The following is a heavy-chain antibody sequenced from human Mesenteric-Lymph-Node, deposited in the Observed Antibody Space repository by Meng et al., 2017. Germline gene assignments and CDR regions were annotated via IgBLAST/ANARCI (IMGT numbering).Heavy chain of an antibody. CDR3: ARDPLFWGYCSGGSCSEGHFDY. Sequence: GESLKISCAASGFTFSSYEMSWVRQAPGKGLEWVSYISSSGSTIYYADSVKGRFTISRDNSKNTLYLQMNSLRAEDTAVYYCARDPLFWGYCSGGSCSEGHFDYWGQGTLVTVSS. J-gene: IGHJ4*02. CDR1: GFTFSSYE. V-gene: IGHV3-48*03. CDR2: ISSSGSTI. D-gene: IGHD2-15*01.